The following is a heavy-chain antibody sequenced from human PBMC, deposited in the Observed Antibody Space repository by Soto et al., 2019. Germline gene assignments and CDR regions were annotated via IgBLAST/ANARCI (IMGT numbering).Heavy chain of an antibody. CDR3: VRTSLVVAAATREDY. Sequence: EVQLVESGGGLVQPGGSLRLSCAASGFTFSSYWMHWVRQAPGRGLVWVSRINSDGSSISYAYSVKGRFTISRYNAKNTLYLQMNSLRAEDTAVYYCVRTSLVVAAATREDYWGQGTLVTVSS. CDR2: INSDGSSI. V-gene: IGHV3-74*01. D-gene: IGHD2-15*01. CDR1: GFTFSSYW. J-gene: IGHJ4*02.